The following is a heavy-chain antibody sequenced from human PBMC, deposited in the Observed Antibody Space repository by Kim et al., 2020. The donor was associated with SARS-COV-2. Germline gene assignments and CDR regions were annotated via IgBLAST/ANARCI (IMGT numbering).Heavy chain of an antibody. J-gene: IGHJ6*02. D-gene: IGHD5-12*01. V-gene: IGHV1-69*13. Sequence: SVKVSCKASGGTFSSYAISWVRQAPGQGLEWMGGTIPIFGTGKYRQKFQGRVTITADESTSTAYMELSSLRSEDTAVYYCARSIGYDSYYYYGMDVWGQGTTVPVSS. CDR3: ARSIGYDSYYYYGMDV. CDR1: GGTFSSYA. CDR2: TIPIFGTG.